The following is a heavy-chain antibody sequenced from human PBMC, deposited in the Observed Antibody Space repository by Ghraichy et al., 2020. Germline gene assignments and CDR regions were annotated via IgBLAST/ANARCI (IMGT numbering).Heavy chain of an antibody. D-gene: IGHD1-14*01. V-gene: IGHV4-59*01. J-gene: IGHJ6*02. CDR3: ARDPGRTENYYYYGMDV. Sequence: SETLSLTCTVSGGSISSYYWSWIRQPPGKGLEWIGYIYYSGSTNYNPSLKSRVTISVDTSKNQFSLKLSSVTAADTAVYYCARDPGRTENYYYYGMDVWGQGTTVTVSS. CDR1: GGSISSYY. CDR2: IYYSGST.